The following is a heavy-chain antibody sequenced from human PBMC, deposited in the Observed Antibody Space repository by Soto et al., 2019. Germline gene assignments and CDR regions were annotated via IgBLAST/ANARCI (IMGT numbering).Heavy chain of an antibody. D-gene: IGHD6-13*01. CDR2: IKSKTDGGTT. CDR1: GFTFSNAW. J-gene: IGHJ4*02. Sequence: GGSLRLSCAASGFTFSNAWMSWVRQAPGKGLEWVGRIKSKTDGGTTDYAAPVEGRVTISRDDSKNKLYLQMNSLKTEDTAVYYCTTDETGYSSSWYTVYYFDFWGQGTLVTVSS. CDR3: TTDETGYSSSWYTVYYFDF. V-gene: IGHV3-15*01.